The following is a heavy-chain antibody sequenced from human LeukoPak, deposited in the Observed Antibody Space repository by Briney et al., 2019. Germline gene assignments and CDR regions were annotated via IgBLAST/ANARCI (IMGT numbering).Heavy chain of an antibody. CDR3: TRDHITSWQIDF. D-gene: IGHD2-2*01. Sequence: GGSLRLSCAASGFTFSSYGMNWVRQAPGKGLEWVSSVSSSSSYIYYADSVKGRFTISRDNAKNSLYLQMNSLRVEDTAVYYCTRDHITSWQIDFWGQGTMVTVSS. CDR2: VSSSSSYI. V-gene: IGHV3-21*04. CDR1: GFTFSSYG. J-gene: IGHJ4*02.